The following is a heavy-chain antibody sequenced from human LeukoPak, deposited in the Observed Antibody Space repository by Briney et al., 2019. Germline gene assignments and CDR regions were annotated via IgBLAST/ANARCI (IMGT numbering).Heavy chain of an antibody. CDR1: GFTVSSNY. D-gene: IGHD3-22*01. CDR2: IYSGGST. J-gene: IGHJ4*02. CDR3: ARVSQHYYDSSGYTY. Sequence: GGSLRLSCAASGFTVSSNYMSWVRQAPGKGLEWVSVIYSGGSTYYADAAKGRFTISRDNSKNSLYLQMNSLRAEDTAVYYCARVSQHYYDSSGYTYWGQGTLVTVSS. V-gene: IGHV3-66*01.